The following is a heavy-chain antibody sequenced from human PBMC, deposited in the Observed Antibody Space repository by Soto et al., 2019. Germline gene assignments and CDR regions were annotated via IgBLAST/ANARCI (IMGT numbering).Heavy chain of an antibody. J-gene: IGHJ3*02. D-gene: IGHD1-26*01. CDR1: GGSVSSGSYY. CDR3: ARVTVGATLKRGAFDI. CDR2: IYYSGST. V-gene: IGHV4-61*01. Sequence: QVQLQESGPGLVKPSETLSLTCTVSGGSVSSGSYYWSWIRQPPGKGLEWIGYIYYSGSTNYNPSLKSRVTISVDTSKNQFSLKLSSVTAADTAVYYCARVTVGATLKRGAFDIWGQGTMVTVSS.